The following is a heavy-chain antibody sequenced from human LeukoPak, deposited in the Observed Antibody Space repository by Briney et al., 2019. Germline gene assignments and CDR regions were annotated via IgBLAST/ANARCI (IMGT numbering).Heavy chain of an antibody. CDR2: VYYTGST. J-gene: IGHJ4*02. CDR1: GGSVSSSNYY. CDR3: AREGDYGDYHLDY. Sequence: SETLSLTCTVSGGSVSSSNYYWTWIRQPPGKGLEWIGYVYYTGSTNYNPSLKSRVTISIDTSKTQFSLRLSSVTAADTAVYYCAREGDYGDYHLDYWGQGTLVTVSS. V-gene: IGHV4-61*01. D-gene: IGHD4-17*01.